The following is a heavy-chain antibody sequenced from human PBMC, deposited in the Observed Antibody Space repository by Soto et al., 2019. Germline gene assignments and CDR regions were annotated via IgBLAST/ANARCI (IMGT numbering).Heavy chain of an antibody. V-gene: IGHV4-61*01. Sequence: KTSETLSLTCTVSGGSVSSGSYYWSWIRQPPGKGLEWIGYIYYSGSTNYNPSLKSRVTISVDTSKNQFSLKLSSVTAADTAVYYCARGHVKIGTTDYWAQGNLVPVSS. CDR1: GGSVSSGSYY. D-gene: IGHD1-1*01. CDR3: ARGHVKIGTTDY. J-gene: IGHJ4*02. CDR2: IYYSGST.